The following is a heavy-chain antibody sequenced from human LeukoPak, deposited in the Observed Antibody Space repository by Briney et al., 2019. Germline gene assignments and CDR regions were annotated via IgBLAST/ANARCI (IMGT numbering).Heavy chain of an antibody. CDR2: ISGSGGST. D-gene: IGHD2-15*01. V-gene: IGHV3-23*01. Sequence: GGSLRLSCAASGFTFSSYAMSWVRQAPGKGLEWVSAISGSGGSTYYADSVKGRFTISRDNSKNTLYLQMNSLRAEDTAVYYCAKSGTYCSGGSCLIDYFDYWGQGTLVTVSS. J-gene: IGHJ4*02. CDR1: GFTFSSYA. CDR3: AKSGTYCSGGSCLIDYFDY.